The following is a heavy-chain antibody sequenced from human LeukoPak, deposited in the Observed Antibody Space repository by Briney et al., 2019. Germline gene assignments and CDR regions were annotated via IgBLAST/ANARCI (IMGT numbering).Heavy chain of an antibody. CDR1: GGSISSYY. Sequence: SETLSLTCTVSGGSISSYYWSWIRQPPGKGLEWIGYIYYSGSTNYNPSLKSRATISVDTSKNQFSLKLSSVTAADTAVYYCARLPRATYYYYYGMDVWGQGTTVTVSS. CDR3: ARLPRATYYYYYGMDV. V-gene: IGHV4-59*08. CDR2: IYYSGST. J-gene: IGHJ6*02.